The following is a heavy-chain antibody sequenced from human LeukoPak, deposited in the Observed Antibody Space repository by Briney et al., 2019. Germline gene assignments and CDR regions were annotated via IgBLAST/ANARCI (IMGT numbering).Heavy chain of an antibody. J-gene: IGHJ5*02. Sequence: SETLSLTCAVYGGSFSGYYWSWIRQPPGKGLEWIGRIYTCGSTNYNPSLKSRVTMSVDTSKNQFSLKLSSVTAADTAVYYCAREAAAGYNWFDPWGQGTLVTVSS. D-gene: IGHD6-13*01. CDR3: AREAAAGYNWFDP. CDR1: GGSFSGYY. V-gene: IGHV4-4*07. CDR2: IYTCGST.